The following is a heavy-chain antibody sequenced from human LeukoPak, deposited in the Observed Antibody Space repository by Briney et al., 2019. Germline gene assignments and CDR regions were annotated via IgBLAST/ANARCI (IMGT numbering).Heavy chain of an antibody. V-gene: IGHV1-18*01. CDR2: ISAYNGNT. CDR1: GYTITSYG. J-gene: IGHJ3*02. CDR3: AREVGYSYGYVRDVFDI. Sequence: GASVKVSCKASGYTITSYGISWVRQAPGQGLEWTGWISAYNGNTNYAQKLQGRVTMTTDTSTSTAYMELRSLRSDDTAVYYCAREVGYSYGYVRDVFDIWGQGTMVTVSS. D-gene: IGHD5-18*01.